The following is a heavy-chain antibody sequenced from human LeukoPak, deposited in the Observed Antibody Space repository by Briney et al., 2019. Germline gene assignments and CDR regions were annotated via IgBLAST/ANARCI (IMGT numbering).Heavy chain of an antibody. Sequence: SETLSLTCTVSGGSISSGSYYWSWIRQPAGKGLEWIGRIYTSGSTNYNPSLKSRVTISVDTSKNQFSLKLSSVTAADTAVYYCARGGMLEWSYWGQGTLVTVSS. V-gene: IGHV4-61*02. D-gene: IGHD3-3*01. CDR2: IYTSGST. CDR3: ARGGMLEWSY. J-gene: IGHJ4*02. CDR1: GGSISSGSYY.